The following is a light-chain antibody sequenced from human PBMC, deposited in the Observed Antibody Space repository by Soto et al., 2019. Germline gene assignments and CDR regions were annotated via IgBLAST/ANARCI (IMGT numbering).Light chain of an antibody. V-gene: IGKV3-11*01. J-gene: IGKJ1*01. CDR3: QQRSIWPWT. CDR1: QSVNNY. Sequence: EIVLTQSPATLSLSPGARAPLSCRASQSVNNYLAWHQQKPGQAPRLLIYDTSDRASGIPARFSGSGSGTDFTLTISSLEPEDFAVFYCQQRSIWPWTFGQGTKVDIK. CDR2: DTS.